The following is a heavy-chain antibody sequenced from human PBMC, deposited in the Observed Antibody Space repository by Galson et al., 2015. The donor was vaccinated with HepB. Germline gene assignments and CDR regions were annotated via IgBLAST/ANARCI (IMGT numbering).Heavy chain of an antibody. CDR3: ARQAYCGGDCYPGDALDL. J-gene: IGHJ3*01. CDR1: GYSFTSYW. V-gene: IGHV5-51*01. CDR2: IYPGDSDT. Sequence: QSGAEVTKPGESLKISCKSSGYSFTSYWIAWVRQMPGKGLEWMGIIYPGDSDTRYSPSFQGQVTISADRSISTAYLQWSSLKASDTAMYYCARQAYCGGDCYPGDALDLSVQGTMFTVSS. D-gene: IGHD2-21*02.